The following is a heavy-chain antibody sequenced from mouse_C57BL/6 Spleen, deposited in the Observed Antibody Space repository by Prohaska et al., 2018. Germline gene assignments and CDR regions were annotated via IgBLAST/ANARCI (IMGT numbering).Heavy chain of an antibody. CDR3: ARRDYYGSSWYFDV. J-gene: IGHJ1*03. D-gene: IGHD1-1*01. Sequence: KMSCKASGYTFTSYWITWVNQRPAQALELFGDNYPGSGSTNYNEKFKSKATLTVDTSSSTAYMQISRLTSEDSAVYYCARRDYYGSSWYFDVWGTGTTVTVSS. V-gene: IGHV1-55*01. CDR1: GYTFTSYW. CDR2: NYPGSGST.